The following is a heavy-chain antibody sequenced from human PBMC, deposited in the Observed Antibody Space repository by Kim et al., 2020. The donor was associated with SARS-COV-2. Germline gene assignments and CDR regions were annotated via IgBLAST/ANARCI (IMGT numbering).Heavy chain of an antibody. D-gene: IGHD6-19*01. CDR1: GDSVTSDNYY. Sequence: SETLSLTCIVSGDSVTSDNYYWSWIRQSPGKGLEWIGFIHDSANTNYNPSLKSRATISVDTSRNHFSLKLSSVTAADTAVYYCARELSSGWPYASAVWGQGTMVTVSS. CDR3: ARELSSGWPYASAV. J-gene: IGHJ3*01. CDR2: IHDSANT. V-gene: IGHV4-61*03.